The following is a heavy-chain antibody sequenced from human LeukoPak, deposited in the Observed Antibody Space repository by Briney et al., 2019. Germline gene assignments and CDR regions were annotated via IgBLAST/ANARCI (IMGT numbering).Heavy chain of an antibody. J-gene: IGHJ4*02. V-gene: IGHV4-59*08. D-gene: IGHD6-19*01. CDR1: GASISSYY. CDR2: IYYSGST. CDR3: ARIAVSLSTRTFDY. Sequence: SETLSLTCTVSGASISSYYWSWIRQPPGKGLEWIGFIYYSGSTNYNPSLRGRVTISVDTSKNQFSLKLSSVTAADTAVYYCARIAVSLSTRTFDYWGQGTLVTVSS.